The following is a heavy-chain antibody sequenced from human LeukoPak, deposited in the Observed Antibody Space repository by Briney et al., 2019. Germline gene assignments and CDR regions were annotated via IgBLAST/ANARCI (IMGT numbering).Heavy chain of an antibody. CDR2: IWYDGSNK. V-gene: IGHV3-33*01. CDR3: ARSGSSGNYFDY. Sequence: GGSLRLSCAASGFTFSSYGMHWVRQAPGKGLEWVAVIWYDGSNKYYADSVKGRFTISRGNSKNTLYLQMNSLRAEDTAVYYCARSGSSGNYFDYWGQGTLVTVSS. CDR1: GFTFSSYG. D-gene: IGHD6-13*01. J-gene: IGHJ4*02.